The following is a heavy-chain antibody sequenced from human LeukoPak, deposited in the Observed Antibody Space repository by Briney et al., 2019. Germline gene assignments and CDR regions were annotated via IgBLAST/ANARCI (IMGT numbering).Heavy chain of an antibody. CDR3: ARPFRGVSGYDAFDI. CDR1: GYTFTTSV. V-gene: IGHV1-3*01. CDR2: MNAGNGNT. Sequence: GASVKVSCKASGYTFTTSVMHWVRQAPGQRLEWMGWMNAGNGNTKYSRRFQGRVTITRDTSATTAYMDLSSLRSEDTAVYYCARPFRGVSGYDAFDIWGQGTIVTVS. J-gene: IGHJ3*02. D-gene: IGHD3-10*01.